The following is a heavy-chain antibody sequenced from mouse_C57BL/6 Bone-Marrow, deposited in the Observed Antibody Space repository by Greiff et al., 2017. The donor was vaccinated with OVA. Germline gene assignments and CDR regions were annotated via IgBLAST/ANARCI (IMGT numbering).Heavy chain of an antibody. J-gene: IGHJ1*03. CDR1: GFTFSSYG. Sequence: EVMLVESGGDLVKPGGSLKLSCAASGFTFSSYGMSWVRQTPDKRLEWVATISSCGSYTYYPDSVKGRFTISRDNAKNTLYLQMSSLKSEDTAMYYCARHAYGSPYWYFDVWGTGTTVTVSS. V-gene: IGHV5-6*01. D-gene: IGHD1-1*01. CDR2: ISSCGSYT. CDR3: ARHAYGSPYWYFDV.